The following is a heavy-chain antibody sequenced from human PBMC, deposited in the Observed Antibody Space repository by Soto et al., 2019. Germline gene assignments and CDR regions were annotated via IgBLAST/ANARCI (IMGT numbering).Heavy chain of an antibody. CDR3: ARDKRQVGGRGYSGMNI. D-gene: IGHD1-26*01. CDR1: GFTFTGYY. Sequence: QEQVVQSGAEVKKPGASVKVSCKASGFTFTGYYLHWVRQAPGQGLEWMGWINPDSGGTNYAQKFKGRVTMTRETSISTAYMELTRLSSDDTAVYYCARDKRQVGGRGYSGMNIWGQGTTVTVSS. J-gene: IGHJ6*02. V-gene: IGHV1-2*02. CDR2: INPDSGGT.